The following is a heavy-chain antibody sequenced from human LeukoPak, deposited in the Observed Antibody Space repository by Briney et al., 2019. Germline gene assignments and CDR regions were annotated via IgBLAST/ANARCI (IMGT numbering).Heavy chain of an antibody. Sequence: PSETLSLTCTVSGGSISIRSYYWGWIRQPPGKGLEWIGSIYYSGSTYYNPSLKSRVTISVDTSKNQFSLKLSSVTAADTAVYYCARSSEGRYYYDSSGFSYYYYYMDVWGKGTTVTISS. D-gene: IGHD3-22*01. CDR3: ARSSEGRYYYDSSGFSYYYYYMDV. CDR1: GGSISIRSYY. V-gene: IGHV4-39*07. CDR2: IYYSGST. J-gene: IGHJ6*03.